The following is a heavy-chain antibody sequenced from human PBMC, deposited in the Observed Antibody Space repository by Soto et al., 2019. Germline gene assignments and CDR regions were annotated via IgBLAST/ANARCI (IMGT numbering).Heavy chain of an antibody. CDR1: GFTFSSYA. D-gene: IGHD3-16*01. CDR3: GKGALPGE. CDR2: ISTSRGTT. Sequence: EVQLLESGGGLVQPGGSLRLSCAASGFTFSSYAMSWVRQAPGKGLEWVSSISTSRGTTYYADSVKGRFTISRDNSKTPLYLQMNSLRADDTAVYYCGKGALPGEWGQGSLVTVSS. V-gene: IGHV3-23*01. J-gene: IGHJ4*02.